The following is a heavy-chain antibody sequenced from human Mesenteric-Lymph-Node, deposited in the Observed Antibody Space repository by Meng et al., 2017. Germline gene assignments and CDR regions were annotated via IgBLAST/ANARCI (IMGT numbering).Heavy chain of an antibody. V-gene: IGHV4-31*03. CDR3: ARVSSGWDYFDY. CDR1: GGSVSSGGYY. D-gene: IGHD6-19*01. CDR2: IYYSGST. Sequence: QGDPPGAGPGLVKPSQTLSLTCTVSGGSVSSGGYYWTWIRQHPGKGLEWFGHIYYSGSTFYNPSLKRRVIISIDTSKNQFSLNLRSVTAADTAVYYCARVSSGWDYFDYWGQGTLVTVSS. J-gene: IGHJ4*02.